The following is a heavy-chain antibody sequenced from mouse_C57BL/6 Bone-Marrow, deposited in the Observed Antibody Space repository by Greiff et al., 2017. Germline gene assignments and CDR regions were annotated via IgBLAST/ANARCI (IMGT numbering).Heavy chain of an antibody. V-gene: IGHV1-39*01. J-gene: IGHJ3*01. Sequence: VQLKESGPELVKPGASVKISCKASGYSFTDYNMNWVKQSNGKSLEWIGVINPNYGTTSYNQKFKGKATLTVDQSSSTAYMQLNSLTSEDSAVYYCARGYYYGSSSWFAYWGQGTLVTVSA. CDR2: INPNYGTT. CDR1: GYSFTDYN. D-gene: IGHD1-1*01. CDR3: ARGYYYGSSSWFAY.